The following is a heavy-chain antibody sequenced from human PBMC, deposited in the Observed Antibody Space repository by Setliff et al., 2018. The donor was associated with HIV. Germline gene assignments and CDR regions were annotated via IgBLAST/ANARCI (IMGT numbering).Heavy chain of an antibody. J-gene: IGHJ2*01. D-gene: IGHD3-22*01. CDR3: ARHQAPYYGSSGYNPNWYFDL. V-gene: IGHV1-69*05. CDR1: GGTFSSYA. Sequence: SVKVSCKASGGTFSSYAISWVRQAPGQGLEWMGGSIPMYGTSNYAQKFQGRVTITTDTSASTAYMELNSLSSEDTAVYYCARHQAPYYGSSGYNPNWYFDLWGRGTLVTVSS. CDR2: SIPMYGTS.